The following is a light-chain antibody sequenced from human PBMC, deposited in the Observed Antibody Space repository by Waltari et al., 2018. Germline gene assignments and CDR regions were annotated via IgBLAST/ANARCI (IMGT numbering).Light chain of an antibody. V-gene: IGKV4-1*01. J-gene: IGKJ1*01. Sequence: DIVMTQSPASLAVSLGERATLTCKSSQSVLHSSNNKNYFAWYQQKPGQPPKLLIYWASTRKSGVPDRFSGSGSGTDFTLTISSLQAEDVAVYYCQQFQSHLRTFGQGTKVEIK. CDR1: QSVLHSSNNKNY. CDR2: WAS. CDR3: QQFQSHLRT.